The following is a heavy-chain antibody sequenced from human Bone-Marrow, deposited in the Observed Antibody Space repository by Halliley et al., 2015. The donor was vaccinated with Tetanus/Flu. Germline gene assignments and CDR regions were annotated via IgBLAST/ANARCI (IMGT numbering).Heavy chain of an antibody. CDR3: VKRRYGGHARSLDS. D-gene: IGHD4-17*01. Sequence: SLRLSCAASGFTFSSFAMNWVRQAPGKGLEWVSTITHSGDSTYYADSVKGRFTISRDNSKNILFLQMNSLTAGDTAVYYCVKRRYGGHARSLDSWGQGTLVTVSS. CDR1: GFTFSSFA. CDR2: ITHSGDST. J-gene: IGHJ4*02. V-gene: IGHV3-23*01.